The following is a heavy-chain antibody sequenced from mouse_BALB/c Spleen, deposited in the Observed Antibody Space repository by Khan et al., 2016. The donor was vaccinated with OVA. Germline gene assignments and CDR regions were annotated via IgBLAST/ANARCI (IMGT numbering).Heavy chain of an antibody. CDR3: ARGKGNSRFAY. CDR2: ISTYYGDA. V-gene: IGHV1S137*01. CDR1: GYTFTDYA. D-gene: IGHD2-1*01. J-gene: IGHJ3*01. Sequence: QVQLQQPGAELVRPGVSVKISCKGSGYTFTDYAMHWVKQSHAKSLEWIGVISTYYGDATYNQKFKGKATMTVDKSSSTAYMDLARLTSEDSAIYYCARGKGNSRFAYWGQGTLVTVSA.